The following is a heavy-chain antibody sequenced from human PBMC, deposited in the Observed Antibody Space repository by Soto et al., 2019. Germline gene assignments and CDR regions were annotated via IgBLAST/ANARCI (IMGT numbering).Heavy chain of an antibody. D-gene: IGHD4-17*01. CDR2: INNDGSYT. J-gene: IGHJ4*02. Sequence: EVQLVESGGDLVQPGGSLRLSCAASGFPFSNYWMHWVRQAPGKGLMWVSRINNDGSYTTDADSVKGRFTISRDNAKSTLYLQMNSLRAEDTAVYYCAKDFAGDFDYWGQGILVTVSS. CDR1: GFPFSNYW. V-gene: IGHV3-74*01. CDR3: AKDFAGDFDY.